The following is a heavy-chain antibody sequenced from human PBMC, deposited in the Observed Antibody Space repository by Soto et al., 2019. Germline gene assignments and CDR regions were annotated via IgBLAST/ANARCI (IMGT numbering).Heavy chain of an antibody. Sequence: ASETLSLTCTVSGGSISSYYWSWIRQPPGEGLEWIGYMYYSGSTNYNPSLKSRATISLDASKNQFSLKLSSVTAADTAVYYCARGIGSYGSNIDSWGQGTLVTVSS. CDR1: GGSISSYY. V-gene: IGHV4-59*01. CDR3: ARGIGSYGSNIDS. CDR2: MYYSGST. J-gene: IGHJ4*02. D-gene: IGHD5-18*01.